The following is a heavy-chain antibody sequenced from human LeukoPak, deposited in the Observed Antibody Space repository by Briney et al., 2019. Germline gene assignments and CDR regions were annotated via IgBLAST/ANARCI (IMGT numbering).Heavy chain of an antibody. CDR2: INHSGRT. CDR3: ARQTGSGLFILP. D-gene: IGHD3/OR15-3a*01. Sequence: SETLSLTCAVSGSSISSDYYWGWIRQPPGKGLEWFGSINHSGRTYYNPSLTSRVTISVDTSKNQFSLRLTSVTAADTAVYYCARQTGSGLFILPGGQGTLVTVSS. CDR1: GSSISSDYY. J-gene: IGHJ4*02. V-gene: IGHV4-38-2*01.